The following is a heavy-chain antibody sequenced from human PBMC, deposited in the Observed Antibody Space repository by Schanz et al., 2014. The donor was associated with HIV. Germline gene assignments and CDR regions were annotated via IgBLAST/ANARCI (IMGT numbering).Heavy chain of an antibody. V-gene: IGHV1-69*06. J-gene: IGHJ4*02. CDR1: GGTFNSYA. Sequence: QVQLVQSGAEVKKPGSSVKVSCKASGGTFNSYAISWVRQAPGQGLEWMGGIIPIFDTTNYAQKFQGRVTITADKSTSTVYMDLSSLRSEDTAVYYCARTYTGDWSTGADWGQGTLVTVSS. CDR2: IIPIFDTT. CDR3: ARTYTGDWSTGAD. D-gene: IGHD2-21*02.